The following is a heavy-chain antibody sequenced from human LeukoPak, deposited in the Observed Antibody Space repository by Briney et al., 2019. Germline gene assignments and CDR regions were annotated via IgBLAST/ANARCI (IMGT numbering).Heavy chain of an antibody. CDR2: IHPNNGAT. CDR1: GYTFTGSGWY. J-gene: IGHJ4*02. D-gene: IGHD6-13*01. CDR3: ARVGSPTKSSSWVFYFDY. V-gene: IGHV1-2*02. Sequence: ASVKVSCKASGYTFTGSGWYLYWLRQAPGQGLECVGWIHPNNGATLYAQKFQGRVAMTTDTSISTAYMELSRLRSDDTAVYYCARVGSPTKSSSWVFYFDYWGQGTLVTVSS.